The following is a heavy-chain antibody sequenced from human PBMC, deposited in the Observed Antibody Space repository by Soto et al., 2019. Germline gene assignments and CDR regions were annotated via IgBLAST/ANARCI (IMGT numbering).Heavy chain of an antibody. V-gene: IGHV3-11*05. CDR3: ARMGVSGSYLDY. D-gene: IGHD1-26*01. Sequence: QVQLVESGGGLVKPGGSLRLSCAASGFTFSDYYMSWIRQAPGKGLEWVSYISSSSSYTNYADSVKGRFTISRDNAKNSLDLQMNSLRAEDTAVYYCARMGVSGSYLDYWGQGTLVTVSS. CDR1: GFTFSDYY. CDR2: ISSSSSYT. J-gene: IGHJ4*02.